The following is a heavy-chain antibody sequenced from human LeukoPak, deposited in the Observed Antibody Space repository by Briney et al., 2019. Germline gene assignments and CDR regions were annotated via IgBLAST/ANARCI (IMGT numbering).Heavy chain of an antibody. CDR1: GGSISSSTYY. V-gene: IGHV4-39*07. CDR2: IYYSGST. Sequence: YPSETLSLTSTVSGGSISSSTYYWGWIRQPPGKGLEWIGSIYYSGSTYYNPFLKSRVTISVDTSKNQFSLRLSSVTAADTAVYYCAREDYGSGSYYNVLSSNAFDIWGQGTMVTVSS. D-gene: IGHD3-10*01. CDR3: AREDYGSGSYYNVLSSNAFDI. J-gene: IGHJ3*02.